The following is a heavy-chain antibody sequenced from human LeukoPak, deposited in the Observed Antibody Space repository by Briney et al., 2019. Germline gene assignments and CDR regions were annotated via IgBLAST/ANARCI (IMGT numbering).Heavy chain of an antibody. Sequence: PGGSLRLSCAASGFIFSSYAMSWVRQAPGKGLEWVSYGGSGGSTYYADSVKGRFTVSRDNSKSTLYLQMNSLPAEDTAVYYCAKMRGQYYHSYYMDAWGKGTTVTVSS. CDR2: GGSGGST. CDR3: AKMRGQYYHSYYMDA. CDR1: GFIFSSYA. J-gene: IGHJ6*03. V-gene: IGHV3-23*01.